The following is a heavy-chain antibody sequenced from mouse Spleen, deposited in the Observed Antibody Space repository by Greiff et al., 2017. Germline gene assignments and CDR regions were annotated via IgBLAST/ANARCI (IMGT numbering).Heavy chain of an antibody. Sequence: EVQLVESGAELVKPGASVKLSCTASGFNIKDTYMHWVKQRPEQGLEWIGRIDPANGNTKYDPKFQGKATITADTSSNTAYLQLSSLTSEDTAVYYCARWALYYGSSLYAMDYWGQGTSVTVSS. CDR2: IDPANGNT. CDR1: GFNIKDTY. J-gene: IGHJ4*01. V-gene: IGHV14-3*02. CDR3: ARWALYYGSSLYAMDY. D-gene: IGHD1-1*01.